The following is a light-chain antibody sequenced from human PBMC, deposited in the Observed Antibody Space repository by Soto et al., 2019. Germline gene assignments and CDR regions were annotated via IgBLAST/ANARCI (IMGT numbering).Light chain of an antibody. CDR1: QSISSW. V-gene: IGKV1-5*03. J-gene: IGKJ1*01. CDR3: QQYNSYWT. CDR2: TAS. Sequence: DIQMTQSPSTLSASVGDRVTITCRASQSISSWLAWYQQKPGKAPKLLIYTASSLESGVPSRFSGSGSGTEFTLTISSLQPHDFATYYCQQYNSYWTFGQGTKVDI.